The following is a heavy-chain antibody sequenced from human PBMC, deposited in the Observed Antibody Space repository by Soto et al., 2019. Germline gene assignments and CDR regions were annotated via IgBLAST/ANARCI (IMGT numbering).Heavy chain of an antibody. CDR3: ARRGQLGNSSEAYYYYAMDV. CDR2: INSDGSSA. V-gene: IGHV3-74*01. CDR1: GFTFSTYW. Sequence: EVHLVESGGGLVQPGGSLRLSCAASGFTFSTYWMYWVRQAPGKGLEWVSRINSDGSSALYADSVKGRFTISRDNAKNTLYLQLNSLRAEDSALYYCARRGQLGNSSEAYYYYAMDVWGQGTTVTVSS. D-gene: IGHD6-6*01. J-gene: IGHJ6*02.